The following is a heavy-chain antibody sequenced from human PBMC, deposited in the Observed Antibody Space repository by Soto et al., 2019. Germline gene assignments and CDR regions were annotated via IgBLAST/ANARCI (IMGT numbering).Heavy chain of an antibody. D-gene: IGHD3-9*01. V-gene: IGHV4-39*01. Sequence: SETLCLTCTVSGGSISSGNYYWGWIRQPPGKGLEWIGSIYYIGSTYSNPSLKSRVTISVDTSKNQFSLKLSSVTAADTAVYYCARLGILTGYSRWXDPWGQGTLVTVS. J-gene: IGHJ5*02. CDR2: IYYIGST. CDR1: GGSISSGNYY. CDR3: ARLGILTGYSRWXDP.